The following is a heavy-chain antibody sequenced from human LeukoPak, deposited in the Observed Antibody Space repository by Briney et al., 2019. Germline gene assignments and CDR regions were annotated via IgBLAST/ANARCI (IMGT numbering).Heavy chain of an antibody. CDR3: ARGLDIVVVPAATRGPRWYMDV. CDR1: GFTFSSYS. CDR2: ISSSSSYI. Sequence: PGGSLRLSCAASGFTFSSYSMDWVRQAPGKGLEWVSSISSSSSYIYYADSVKGRFTISRDNAKNSLYLQMSSLRAEDTAVYYCARGLDIVVVPAATRGPRWYMDVWGKGTTVTVSS. V-gene: IGHV3-21*01. D-gene: IGHD2-2*03. J-gene: IGHJ6*03.